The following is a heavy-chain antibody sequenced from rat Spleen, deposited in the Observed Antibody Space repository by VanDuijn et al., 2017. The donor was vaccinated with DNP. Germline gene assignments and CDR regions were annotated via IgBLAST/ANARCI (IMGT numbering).Heavy chain of an antibody. J-gene: IGHJ3*01. Sequence: EVQLVESGGGLVQPGRSLKLSCAVSGFTFSNHGMAWVRQAPTKGLEWVASISSGGDIPDYRDSVKGRFTISRDDAKNTQYLQMDSLRSEDTATYYCARHEEYSSYVYGFAYWGRGTLVTVSS. CDR1: GFTFSNHG. D-gene: IGHD1-2*01. V-gene: IGHV5S13*01. CDR2: ISSGGDIP. CDR3: ARHEEYSSYVYGFAY.